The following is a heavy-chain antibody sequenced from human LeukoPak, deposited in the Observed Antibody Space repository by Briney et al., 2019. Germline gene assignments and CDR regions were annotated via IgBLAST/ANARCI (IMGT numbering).Heavy chain of an antibody. V-gene: IGHV3-21*01. Sequence: GGSLRLSCAASGFTFSNYSMNWVRQAPGKGLEWVSSITGSTSRIYYYADSVRGRFTISRENAKSALYLQMNSLRAEDTAIYYCARDFYDASGTTDAFDIWGQGTMVTVSS. J-gene: IGHJ3*02. CDR3: ARDFYDASGTTDAFDI. CDR2: ITGSTSRI. CDR1: GFTFSNYS. D-gene: IGHD3-22*01.